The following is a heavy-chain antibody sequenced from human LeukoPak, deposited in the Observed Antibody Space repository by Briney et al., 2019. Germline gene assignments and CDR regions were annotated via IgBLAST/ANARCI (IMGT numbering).Heavy chain of an antibody. Sequence: PGGSLRLSCAASGFTFSSYSMNWVRQAPGRGLEWVANIKQDGSEKYYVDSVKGRFTISRDNAKNSLYLQMNSLRAEDTAVYYCARDLVGARADYWGQGTLVTVSS. D-gene: IGHD1-26*01. CDR3: ARDLVGARADY. V-gene: IGHV3-7*01. CDR2: IKQDGSEK. J-gene: IGHJ4*02. CDR1: GFTFSSYS.